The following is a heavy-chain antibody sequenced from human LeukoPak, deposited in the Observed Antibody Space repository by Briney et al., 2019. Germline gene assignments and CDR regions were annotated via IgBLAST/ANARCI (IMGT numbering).Heavy chain of an antibody. CDR2: IYYSGST. V-gene: IGHV4-39*07. J-gene: IGHJ5*02. D-gene: IGHD6-13*01. Sequence: PSETLSLTCTVSGGSISSSSYYWGWIRQPPGKGLEWIGSIYYSGSTYYNPSLKSRVTISVDTSKNQFSLKLSSVTAADTAVYYCARESYSTAHAWFDPWGQGTLVTVSS. CDR3: ARESYSTAHAWFDP. CDR1: GGSISSSSYY.